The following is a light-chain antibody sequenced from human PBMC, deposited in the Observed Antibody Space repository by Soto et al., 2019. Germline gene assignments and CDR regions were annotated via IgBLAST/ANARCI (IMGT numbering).Light chain of an antibody. Sequence: DIQMTQSPSTLSASVGDRVTITCRASQSISSWLAWYQQKPGKAPKLLIYKASSLESGVPSRFSGSGSGTEFTLTISSLQPDDFATYYCQQYNSHVRYTFGQGTKLEIK. V-gene: IGKV1-5*03. J-gene: IGKJ2*01. CDR3: QQYNSHVRYT. CDR2: KAS. CDR1: QSISSW.